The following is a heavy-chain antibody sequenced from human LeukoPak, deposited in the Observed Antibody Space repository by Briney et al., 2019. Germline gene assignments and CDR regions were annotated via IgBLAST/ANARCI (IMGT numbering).Heavy chain of an antibody. J-gene: IGHJ5*02. D-gene: IGHD2-2*01. CDR1: GYSFSSYG. Sequence: GASVKVSCTASGYSFSSYGISWLRQAPGQGLEWLGWISAYNGNTKYAQKVQGRVTMTTDTSTSTAYMELRNLTSDDPAVYYCARDRTSGTHNWFDPWGQGTLVTVSS. V-gene: IGHV1-18*01. CDR3: ARDRTSGTHNWFDP. CDR2: ISAYNGNT.